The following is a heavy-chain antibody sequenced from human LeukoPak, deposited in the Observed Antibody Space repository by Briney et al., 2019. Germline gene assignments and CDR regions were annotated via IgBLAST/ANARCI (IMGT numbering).Heavy chain of an antibody. J-gene: IGHJ4*02. V-gene: IGHV4-39*07. CDR1: GGSISSSSYY. D-gene: IGHD6-13*01. CDR2: IYYSGST. Sequence: SETLSLTCTVSGGSISSSSYYWGWIRQPPGKGLEWIGGIYYSGSTYYNPSLKSRVTISVDTSKNQFSLKLSSVTAADTAVYYCARGSSSSWIPFDYWGQGTLVTVSS. CDR3: ARGSSSSWIPFDY.